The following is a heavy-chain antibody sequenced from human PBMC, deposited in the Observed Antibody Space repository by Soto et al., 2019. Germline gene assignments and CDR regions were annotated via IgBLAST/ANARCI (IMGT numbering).Heavy chain of an antibody. V-gene: IGHV4-30-2*01. J-gene: IGHJ6*02. Sequence: QLQLQESGSGLVKPSQTLSLTCAVSGGSISSGGYSWSWIRQPPGKGLEWIGYIYHRGSTYYNPSLKSRVTISVDRSKNQFSLKLSSVTAADTAVYYCARVESGTTGYYYYYGMDVWGQGTTVTVSS. D-gene: IGHD4-17*01. CDR1: GGSISSGGYS. CDR2: IYHRGST. CDR3: ARVESGTTGYYYYYGMDV.